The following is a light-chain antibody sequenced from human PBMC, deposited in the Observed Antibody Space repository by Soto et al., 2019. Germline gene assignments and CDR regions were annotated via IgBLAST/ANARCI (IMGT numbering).Light chain of an antibody. CDR2: GTS. CDR1: QAIRTE. CDR3: LQDYSYPRT. Sequence: AIPMTQSPSSLSASVGERVIITCRASQAIRTELGWYQQRPGKAPKLLIYGTSNLQSGVPSRFSGSGSGTDFTLTINGLQPEDFATYYCLQDYSYPRTFGQGTKVDVK. J-gene: IGKJ1*01. V-gene: IGKV1-6*01.